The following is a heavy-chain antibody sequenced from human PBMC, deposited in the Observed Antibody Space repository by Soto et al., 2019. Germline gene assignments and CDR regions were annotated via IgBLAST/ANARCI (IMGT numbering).Heavy chain of an antibody. V-gene: IGHV1-69*01. Sequence: QVQLVQSGAEVKEPGSSVKVSCKASGGGNLRDYRTTWVRRAPGQGLEWMGGIIPKLGSANYAQNFQGRVTVTADESTNTVYMELTSLRSDDTACYSLARVGAGYNFGAVYWGQGTPVTVSS. J-gene: IGHJ4*02. CDR2: IIPKLGSA. CDR1: GGGNLRDYR. D-gene: IGHD5-12*01. CDR3: ARVGAGYNFGAVY.